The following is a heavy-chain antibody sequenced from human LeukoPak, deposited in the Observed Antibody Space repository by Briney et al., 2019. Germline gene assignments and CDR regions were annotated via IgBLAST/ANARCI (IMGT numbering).Heavy chain of an antibody. D-gene: IGHD3-3*01. CDR1: GYTFXGYY. CDR2: ITPISGGT. J-gene: IGHJ3*02. V-gene: IGHV1-2*02. CDR3: AREDLEWFRAFDI. Sequence: ASVKVSCKASGYTFXGYYMHWXRXXXGQGXXGXGWITPISGGTNYAQKFQGRVTMTRATSISTAYMELSRLRSDVTAVCYCAREDLEWFRAFDIWGQGTMVTVSS.